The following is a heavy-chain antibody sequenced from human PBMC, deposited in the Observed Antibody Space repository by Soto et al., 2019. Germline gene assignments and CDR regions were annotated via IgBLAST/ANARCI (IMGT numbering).Heavy chain of an antibody. J-gene: IGHJ6*02. V-gene: IGHV3-30*18. D-gene: IGHD3-9*01. CDR3: AKVVTNFDWLPSRLLYYYYGMDV. CDR1: GFTFSSYG. CDR2: ISYDGSNK. Sequence: GGSLRLCCAASGFTFSSYGMHWVRQAPGKGLEWVAVISYDGSNKYYADSVKGRFTISRDNSKNTLYLQMNSLRAEDTAVYYCAKVVTNFDWLPSRLLYYYYGMDVWGQGTTVTVSS.